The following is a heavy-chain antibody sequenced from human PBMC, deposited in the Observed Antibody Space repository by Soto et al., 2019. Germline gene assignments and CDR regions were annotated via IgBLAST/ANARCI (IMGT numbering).Heavy chain of an antibody. CDR1: GFTFSSYG. J-gene: IGHJ6*02. D-gene: IGHD4-17*01. CDR2: ISYDGSNK. V-gene: IGHV3-30*18. Sequence: GGSLRLSCAASGFTFSSYGMHWVRQAPGKGLEWVAVISYDGSNKYYADSVKGRFTISRDNSKNTLYLQMNSLRAEDTAVYYCAKEVIPYGDYVYYGMDVWGQGTTVTVSS. CDR3: AKEVIPYGDYVYYGMDV.